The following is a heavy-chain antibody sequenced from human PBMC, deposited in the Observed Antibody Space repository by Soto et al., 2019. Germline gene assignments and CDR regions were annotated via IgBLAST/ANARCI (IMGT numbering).Heavy chain of an antibody. V-gene: IGHV1-18*01. Sequence: GASVKVSCKASGYTFTICGISWVRQAPGQGLEWMGWISAYNGNTNYAQKLQGRVTMTTDTSTSTAYMELRSLRSDDTAVYYCARYGYCSGGSCYPSWFDPWGQGTLVTVSS. CDR2: ISAYNGNT. J-gene: IGHJ5*02. D-gene: IGHD2-15*01. CDR1: GYTFTICG. CDR3: ARYGYCSGGSCYPSWFDP.